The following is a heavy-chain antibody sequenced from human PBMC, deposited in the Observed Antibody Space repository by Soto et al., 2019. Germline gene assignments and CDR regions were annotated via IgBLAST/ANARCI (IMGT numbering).Heavy chain of an antibody. CDR2: FSPYSGNT. J-gene: IGHJ6*02. V-gene: IGHV1-18*01. Sequence: QVQLVQSGDEVRKPGSSVKVSCKASGYIFVNYGIAWVRQAPGQGLEWMGWFSPYSGNTHYASKVQGRLTMTTDTHTSLAYMELGSLTSDDTAVYYCAMVDNYVTPTPQDVGGQATTVTV. CDR1: GYIFVNYG. CDR3: AMVDNYVTPTPQDV. D-gene: IGHD3-16*01.